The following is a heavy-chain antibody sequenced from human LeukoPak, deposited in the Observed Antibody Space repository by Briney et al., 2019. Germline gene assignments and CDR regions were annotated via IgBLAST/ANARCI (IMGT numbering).Heavy chain of an antibody. D-gene: IGHD6-13*01. CDR3: ARVSTTSSSSV. J-gene: IGHJ3*01. Sequence: SETLSLTCTVSGGSISSGSYYWSWIRQPAGKGLEWIGRIYTSGSTNYNPSLKSRVTISVDTSKNQFSLKLSSVTAADTAVYYCARVSTTSSSSVWGQGTMVTVSS. CDR1: GGSISSGSYY. V-gene: IGHV4-61*02. CDR2: IYTSGST.